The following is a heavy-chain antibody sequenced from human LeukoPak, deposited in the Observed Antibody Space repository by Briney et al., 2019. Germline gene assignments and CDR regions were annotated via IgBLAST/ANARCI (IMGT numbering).Heavy chain of an antibody. Sequence: NPSETLSLTCTVSGGSISSGGYYWSWIRQHPGKGLEWIGYIYYSGSTYYNPSLKSRVTISVDTSKNQFSLKLSSVTAADTAVYYCAREGPRSVSFDPWGQGTLVTVSS. CDR2: IYYSGST. J-gene: IGHJ5*02. CDR3: AREGPRSVSFDP. CDR1: GGSISSGGYY. V-gene: IGHV4-31*03.